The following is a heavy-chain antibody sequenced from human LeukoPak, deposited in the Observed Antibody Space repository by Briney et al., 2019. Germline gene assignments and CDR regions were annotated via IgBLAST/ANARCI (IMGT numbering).Heavy chain of an antibody. D-gene: IGHD3-10*01. CDR2: INPSGGST. CDR3: ARDSLPHYYASGSQNPADY. V-gene: IGHV1-46*01. CDR1: GYTLTSYR. Sequence: ASVKVSCRASGYTLTSYRIQWVRQAPGQGLEWMGVINPSGGSTSYTQKFQGRVTMTRDTSTSTVYTELSSLTSEDTAVYYCARDSLPHYYASGSQNPADYWGQGTLVTVSS. J-gene: IGHJ4*02.